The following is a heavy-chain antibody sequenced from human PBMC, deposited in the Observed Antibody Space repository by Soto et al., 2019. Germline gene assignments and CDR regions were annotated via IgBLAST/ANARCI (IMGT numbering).Heavy chain of an antibody. Sequence: SETLSLTCTVSGGSISSYYWSWIRQPPGKGLEWIGYIYYSGSTNYNPSLKNRVTISVDTSKNQFSLKLSSVTAADTAVYYCARAPAAALNTVPIHFDYRGQGTLVTVSS. J-gene: IGHJ4*02. CDR2: IYYSGST. CDR3: ARAPAAALNTVPIHFDY. CDR1: GGSISSYY. D-gene: IGHD4-4*01. V-gene: IGHV4-59*01.